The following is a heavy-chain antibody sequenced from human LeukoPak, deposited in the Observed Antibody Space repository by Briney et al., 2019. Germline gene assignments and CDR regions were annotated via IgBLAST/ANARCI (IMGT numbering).Heavy chain of an antibody. V-gene: IGHV3-23*01. J-gene: IGHJ4*02. CDR2: ISGSGGST. CDR3: AKDRGPGIAVAGSDY. CDR1: GFNLNSVA. Sequence: PGGSLRLPCGDTGFNLNSVAMSWVRMVTGKGLEWVSAISGSGGSTYYAASVKGRFTISRDNSKNTLYLQMNSLRAEDTAVYYCAKDRGPGIAVAGSDYWGQGTLVTVSS. D-gene: IGHD6-19*01.